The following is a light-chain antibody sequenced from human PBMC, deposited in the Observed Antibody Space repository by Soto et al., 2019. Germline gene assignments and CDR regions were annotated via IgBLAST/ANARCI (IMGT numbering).Light chain of an antibody. J-gene: IGKJ5*01. CDR2: DAS. Sequence: EIVLTQSPGTLSLSPGERATLSCRASQSVSNNYLAWYQQKPGQAPRLLIYDASNRATGIPARFSGSGSGTDFTLTISSLEPEDFAVYYCQQRRSWPPTITFGQGTRLEIK. V-gene: IGKV3-11*01. CDR3: QQRRSWPPTIT. CDR1: QSVSNNY.